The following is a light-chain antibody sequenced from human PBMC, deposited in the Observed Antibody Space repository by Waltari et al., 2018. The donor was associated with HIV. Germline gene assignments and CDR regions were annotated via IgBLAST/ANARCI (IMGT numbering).Light chain of an antibody. CDR1: DSNLGNHY. CDR2: DTD. CDR3: GTWDSSLNLYV. J-gene: IGLJ1*01. V-gene: IGLV1-51*01. Sequence: QSPSTQPPSVSAAPGHKVTLPSSAGDSNLGNHYVPRYQQVPGRAPRLLIYDTDKRPSGIPERFSASKAGMSATLGITGLQIVDEADYYCGTWDSSLNLYVFGPGTTVAVL.